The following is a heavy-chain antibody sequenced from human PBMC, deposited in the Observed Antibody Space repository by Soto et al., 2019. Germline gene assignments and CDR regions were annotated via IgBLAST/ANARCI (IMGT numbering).Heavy chain of an antibody. J-gene: IGHJ4*02. CDR1: GDSVSNNAVA. V-gene: IGHV6-1*01. Sequence: QVQLQQSGPGILKASQTLSVTCAISGDSVSNNAVAWNWIRQSPSGGLEWLGRTYRGSESYNDYSISLKSRVPIHSDPSTNQFSLQLTSVTSEDTAVYYCARGKNAAFDYWGQGTVVTVSS. CDR3: ARGKNAAFDY. CDR2: TYRGSESYN.